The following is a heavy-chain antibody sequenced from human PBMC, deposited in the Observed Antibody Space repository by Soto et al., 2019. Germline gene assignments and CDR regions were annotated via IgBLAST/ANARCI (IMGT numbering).Heavy chain of an antibody. CDR1: GFTVNGYA. V-gene: IGHV3-30-3*01. CDR3: VREVGTSADA. CDR2: ISFDGTNK. J-gene: IGHJ5*02. Sequence: GGSLRLSCAASGFTVNGYAMHWVRQAPGKGLKWVAIISFDGTNKYYADSVKGRFTISRDNAKNTLYLQMTSLRAEDTAVYCCVREVGTSADAWGQGSLGPDS.